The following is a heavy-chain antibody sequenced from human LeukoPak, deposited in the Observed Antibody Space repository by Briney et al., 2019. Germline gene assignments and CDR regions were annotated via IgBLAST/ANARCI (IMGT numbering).Heavy chain of an antibody. J-gene: IGHJ4*02. V-gene: IGHV3-53*01. CDR2: IYSGGST. CDR3: ARETTSGPVDS. D-gene: IGHD1-1*01. Sequence: PGGSLRLSCAASGFNVSSDYMSWVRQAPGKGLEWVSVIYSGGSTYYADSVKGRFTTSRDNSKNTLNLQMNSLRAEDTAVYYCARETTSGPVDSWGQGTLVTVSS. CDR1: GFNVSSDY.